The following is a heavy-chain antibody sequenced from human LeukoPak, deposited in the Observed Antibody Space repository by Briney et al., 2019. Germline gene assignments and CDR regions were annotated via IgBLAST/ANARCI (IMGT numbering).Heavy chain of an antibody. CDR3: ARVRGYSGYEILDY. D-gene: IGHD5-12*01. CDR2: ISYDGSNK. V-gene: IGHV3-30-3*01. Sequence: QTGGSLRLSCAASGFTFSSYAMHWVRQAPGKGLEWVAVISYDGSNKYYADSVKGRFTISRDNSKNTLYLQMNSLRSEDTAVYYCARVRGYSGYEILDYWGQGTLVTVSS. CDR1: GFTFSSYA. J-gene: IGHJ4*02.